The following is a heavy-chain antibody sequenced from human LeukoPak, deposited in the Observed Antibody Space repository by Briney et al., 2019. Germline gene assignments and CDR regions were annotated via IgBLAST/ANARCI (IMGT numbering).Heavy chain of an antibody. D-gene: IGHD6-13*01. Sequence: PSETLSLTCTVSGGSISSSSYYWGWIRQPPGKGLEWIGSIYYSGSTYYNPSLKSRVTISVDTSKNQFSLKLSSVTAADTAVYYCARDLYSMMDYWGQGTLVTVSP. CDR2: IYYSGST. V-gene: IGHV4-39*07. CDR3: ARDLYSMMDY. CDR1: GGSISSSSYY. J-gene: IGHJ4*02.